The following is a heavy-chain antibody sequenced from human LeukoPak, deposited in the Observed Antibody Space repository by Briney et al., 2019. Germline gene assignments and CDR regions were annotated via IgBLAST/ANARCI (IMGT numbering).Heavy chain of an antibody. CDR2: IYSGGST. Sequence: PGGSLRLSCAASGFTFDDYGMSWVRQAPGKGLEGVSVIYSGGSTYYADSVTGRFTISRDNSKNTLYLQMNSLRAEDTAVYYCAKGVVVPQPYYYYMDVWGKGTTVTVSS. CDR3: AKGVVVPQPYYYYMDV. CDR1: GFTFDDYG. J-gene: IGHJ6*03. V-gene: IGHV3-66*02. D-gene: IGHD3-22*01.